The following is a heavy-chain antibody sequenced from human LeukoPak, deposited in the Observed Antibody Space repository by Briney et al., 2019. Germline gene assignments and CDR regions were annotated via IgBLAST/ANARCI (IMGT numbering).Heavy chain of an antibody. CDR2: IYYSGST. J-gene: IGHJ3*02. CDR3: AMSRYDFGAAFDI. D-gene: IGHD3-3*01. V-gene: IGHV4-59*01. Sequence: SETLSLTCTVSGGSISSYYWSWIRQPPGKGLEWIGYIYYSGSTNYNPSLKSRVTISVDTSKNQFSLKLSSVTAADTAVDYCAMSRYDFGAAFDIWGQGTMVTVSS. CDR1: GGSISSYY.